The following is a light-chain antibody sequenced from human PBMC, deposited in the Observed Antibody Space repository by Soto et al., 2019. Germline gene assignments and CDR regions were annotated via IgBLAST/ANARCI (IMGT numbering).Light chain of an antibody. CDR2: YAY. CDR1: QSVRNN. J-gene: IGKJ5*01. Sequence: EIMMTQSPSTLSVSTGERATLSGRASQSVRNNLAGYQQKPGHAPTLLIYYAYTRATGIPARFSGSGSGTEFTLTISSLQSEDFALYYCQQSNNWPPINFGQGTLLEIK. V-gene: IGKV3-15*01. CDR3: QQSNNWPPIN.